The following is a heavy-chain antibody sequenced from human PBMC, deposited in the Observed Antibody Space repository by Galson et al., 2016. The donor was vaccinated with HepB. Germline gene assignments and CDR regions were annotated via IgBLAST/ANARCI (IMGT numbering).Heavy chain of an antibody. Sequence: SVKVSCKASGGTFSAFAISWVRQAPGQGLEWMGGIFPIFATANYAHHFQGRVTITADESTSTVYMEMSGLRSEDTAVYYCARGTPSLTAATDPGPFDYWGQGTLVTVSS. J-gene: IGHJ4*02. CDR3: ARGTPSLTAATDPGPFDY. CDR1: GGTFSAFA. D-gene: IGHD2-15*01. V-gene: IGHV1-69*13. CDR2: IFPIFATA.